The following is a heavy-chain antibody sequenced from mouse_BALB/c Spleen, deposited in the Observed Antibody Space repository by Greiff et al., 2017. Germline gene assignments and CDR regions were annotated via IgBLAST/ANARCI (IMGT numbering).Heavy chain of an antibody. V-gene: IGHV5-6*01. J-gene: IGHJ2*01. CDR2: ISSGGSYT. Sequence: VQLKESGGDLVKPGGSLKLSCAASGFTFSSYGMSWVRQTPDKRLEWVATISSGGSYTYYPDSVKGRFTISRDNAKNTLYLQMSSLKSEDTAMYYCARLYDYYCDYWGQGTTLTVSS. D-gene: IGHD2-3*01. CDR3: ARLYDYYCDY. CDR1: GFTFSSYG.